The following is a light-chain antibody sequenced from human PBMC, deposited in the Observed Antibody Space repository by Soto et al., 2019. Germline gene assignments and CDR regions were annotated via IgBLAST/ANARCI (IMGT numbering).Light chain of an antibody. J-gene: IGKJ5*01. Sequence: EIVLTQSPATLSLSPGERVTLSCGASQSVRGNYLAWYQQRPGLAPRLLIFDASTRATGVPDRFSGSGSGTDFTLTISSLEPEDFAVYYCQQRSDWPPITFGQGTRLEIK. CDR1: QSVRGNY. CDR3: QQRSDWPPIT. V-gene: IGKV3D-20*02. CDR2: DAS.